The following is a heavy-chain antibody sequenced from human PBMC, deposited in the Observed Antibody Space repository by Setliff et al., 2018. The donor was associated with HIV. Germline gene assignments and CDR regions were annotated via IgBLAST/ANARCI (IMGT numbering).Heavy chain of an antibody. J-gene: IGHJ3*01. D-gene: IGHD6-13*01. Sequence: GESLKISCKALDYTFTTYWIGWVRQMPGEGLEWMGIIYPDDPNIRYNPSFQNQVTISADKSITTAYLQINNLKASDTATYYCARRDGRSMNAFQIWGPGTVVTVSS. V-gene: IGHV5-51*01. CDR2: IYPDDPNI. CDR3: ARRDGRSMNAFQI. CDR1: DYTFTTYW.